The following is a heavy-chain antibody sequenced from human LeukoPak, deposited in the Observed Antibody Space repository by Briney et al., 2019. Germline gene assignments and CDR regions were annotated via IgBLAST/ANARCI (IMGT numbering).Heavy chain of an antibody. CDR3: AKDITSSSGYYDY. CDR1: GFTFSTYW. Sequence: PGGSLRLSCAASGFTFSTYWMSWVRQAPGKGLEWVANIKQDGSEKYYVDSVKGQFTISRDNAKNSLYLQMNSLRAEDTALYYCAKDITSSSGYYDYWGPGTLVTVPS. CDR2: IKQDGSEK. D-gene: IGHD3-22*01. J-gene: IGHJ4*02. V-gene: IGHV3-7*03.